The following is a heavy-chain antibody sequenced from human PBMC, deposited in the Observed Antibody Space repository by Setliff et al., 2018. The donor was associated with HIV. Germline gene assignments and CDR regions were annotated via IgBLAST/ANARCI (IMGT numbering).Heavy chain of an antibody. J-gene: IGHJ4*02. Sequence: PSETLSLTCTVYGGSISSYYWSWIRQPPGKGLEWIGYIYTSGSTNYNPSLKSRVTISVDTSKNQFSLKLSSVTAADTAVYYCARGLSFYDPGGFDYWGQGTLVTVSS. D-gene: IGHD3-22*01. CDR2: IYTSGST. CDR3: ARGLSFYDPGGFDY. V-gene: IGHV4-4*09. CDR1: GGSISSYY.